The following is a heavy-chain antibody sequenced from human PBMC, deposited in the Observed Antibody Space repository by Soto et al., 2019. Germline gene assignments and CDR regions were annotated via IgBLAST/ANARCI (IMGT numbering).Heavy chain of an antibody. J-gene: IGHJ4*02. CDR1: GFTFSSYA. CDR3: ARESDH. V-gene: IGHV3-23*01. Sequence: EGSLRLSCAAPGFTFSSYAMSWVRQAPGKGLEWVSTISGSGGGTYYADSMKGRFTISRDNSKNTLYLQMYSLRVEDTAVYYCARESDHWGQGTLVTVSS. CDR2: ISGSGGGT.